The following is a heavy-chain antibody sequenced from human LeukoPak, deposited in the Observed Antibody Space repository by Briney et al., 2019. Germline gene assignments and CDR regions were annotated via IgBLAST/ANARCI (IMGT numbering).Heavy chain of an antibody. J-gene: IGHJ4*02. CDR1: GFTFEDYA. Sequence: PGGSLRLSCAASGFTFEDYAMHWVRQAPGKGLEWVSGISWNSGSIGYADSVKGRFTISRDNAKNSLYLQMNSLRAEDTALYYCAREVAQEGFDYWGQGTLVTVSS. CDR3: AREVAQEGFDY. D-gene: IGHD2-15*01. V-gene: IGHV3-9*01. CDR2: ISWNSGSI.